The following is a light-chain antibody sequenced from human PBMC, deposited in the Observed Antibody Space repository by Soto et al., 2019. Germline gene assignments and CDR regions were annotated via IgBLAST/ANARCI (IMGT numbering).Light chain of an antibody. J-gene: IGKJ4*01. CDR1: QGIGSA. CDR3: QQFDNYPAIT. V-gene: IGKV1D-13*01. CDR2: DAS. Sequence: ALQLTQSPSSLSASVGDRVTITCRASQGIGSALAWYQQKPGKAPNLLIYDASILESGVPSRFSGTGSGTDFTLTITSLQPEDFATYYCQQFDNYPAITFGGGTKVDIK.